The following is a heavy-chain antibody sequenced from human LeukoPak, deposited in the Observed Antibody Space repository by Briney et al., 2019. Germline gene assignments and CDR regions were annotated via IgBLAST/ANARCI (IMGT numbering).Heavy chain of an antibody. D-gene: IGHD4-17*01. Sequence: SETLSLTCAVYGGSFSGYCWSWIRQPPGKGLEWIGSIYYSGSTYYNPSLKSRVTISVDTSKNQFSLKLSSVTAADTAVYYCAREKTDDYGDYGQTYYYYYYMDVWGKGTTVTVSS. CDR1: GGSFSGYC. J-gene: IGHJ6*03. CDR2: IYYSGST. CDR3: AREKTDDYGDYGQTYYYYYYMDV. V-gene: IGHV4-34*01.